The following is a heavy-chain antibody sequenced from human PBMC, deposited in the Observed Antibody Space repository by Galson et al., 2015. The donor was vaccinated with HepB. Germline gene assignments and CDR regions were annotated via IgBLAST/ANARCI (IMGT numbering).Heavy chain of an antibody. J-gene: IGHJ4*02. CDR1: GFTVSSNY. Sequence: SLRLSCAASGFTVSSNYMSWVRQAPGKGLEWVSVIYSGGSTYYADAVKGRFTISRDNSKNTLYLQMNSLRAEDTAVYYCARGLREGAVAGCLPFDYWGQGTLVTVSS. CDR2: IYSGGST. V-gene: IGHV3-66*01. CDR3: ARGLREGAVAGCLPFDY. D-gene: IGHD6-19*01.